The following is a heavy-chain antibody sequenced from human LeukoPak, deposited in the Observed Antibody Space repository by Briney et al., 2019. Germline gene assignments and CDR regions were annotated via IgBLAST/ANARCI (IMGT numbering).Heavy chain of an antibody. CDR2: INPNSGGT. D-gene: IGHD3-22*01. V-gene: IGHV1-2*02. CDR1: GYTFTGYY. CDR3: ARDTPTYDSSGSTPIDY. Sequence: ASVKVSCKASGYTFTGYYMHWVRQAPGQGLEWMGWINPNSGGTNYAQKFQGRVTMTRYTSISTAYMELSRLRSDDTAVYYCARDTPTYDSSGSTPIDYWGQGTLVTVFS. J-gene: IGHJ4*02.